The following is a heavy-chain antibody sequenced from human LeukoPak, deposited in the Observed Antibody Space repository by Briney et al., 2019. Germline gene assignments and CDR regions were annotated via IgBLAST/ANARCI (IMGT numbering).Heavy chain of an antibody. D-gene: IGHD3-22*01. CDR1: GGTFSSYA. V-gene: IGHV1-69*13. J-gene: IGHJ6*02. CDR3: ARSDYYDSSGYYYHYYYGMDV. Sequence: SVTVSCTASGGTFSSYAISWVRQAPGQGLEWMGGIIPIFGTANYAQKFQGRVTITADESTSTAYMELSSLRSEDTAVYYCARSDYYDSSGYYYHYYYGMDVWGQGTTVTVSS. CDR2: IIPIFGTA.